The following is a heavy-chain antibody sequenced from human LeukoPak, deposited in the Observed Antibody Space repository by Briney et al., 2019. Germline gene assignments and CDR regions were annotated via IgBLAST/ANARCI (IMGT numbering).Heavy chain of an antibody. J-gene: IGHJ5*02. Sequence: GGSLRLSCAASGFSFSDFWMHWVRQAPGKGLVWVSRIKSDGSSISYADSVKGRFTISRDNSKNTLYLQMNSLRAEDTAVYYCARVLYDYYGSGSYYNLIGWFDPWGQGTLVTVSS. CDR1: GFSFSDFW. CDR2: IKSDGSSI. V-gene: IGHV3-74*01. D-gene: IGHD3-10*01. CDR3: ARVLYDYYGSGSYYNLIGWFDP.